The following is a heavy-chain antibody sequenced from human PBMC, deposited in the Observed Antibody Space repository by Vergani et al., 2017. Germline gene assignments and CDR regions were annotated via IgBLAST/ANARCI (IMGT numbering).Heavy chain of an antibody. Sequence: QVQLVESGGGVVQPGRSLRLSCAASGFTFSSYGMHWVRQAPGKGLEWVAVIWYDGSNKYYADSVKGRFTISRDNSKNTLNLQMNSLRADDTAVYYCARARRYSSSFSGFDPWGQGTLVTVSS. CDR2: IWYDGSNK. CDR1: GFTFSSYG. J-gene: IGHJ5*02. CDR3: ARARRYSSSFSGFDP. D-gene: IGHD6-13*01. V-gene: IGHV3-33*01.